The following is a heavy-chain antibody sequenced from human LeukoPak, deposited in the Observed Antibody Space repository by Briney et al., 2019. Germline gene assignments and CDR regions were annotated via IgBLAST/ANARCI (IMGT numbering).Heavy chain of an antibody. CDR3: ARGGSFRGYWHYYYYMDV. V-gene: IGHV4-59*12. Sequence: PSETLSLTCTVSGGSISSYYWSWIRQPPGKGLEWIGYIYYSGSTNYNPSLKSRVTMSVDTSKNQFSLKLSSVTAADTAVYYCARGGSFRGYWHYYYYMDVWGKGTTVTVSS. J-gene: IGHJ6*03. CDR2: IYYSGST. CDR1: GGSISSYY. D-gene: IGHD1-26*01.